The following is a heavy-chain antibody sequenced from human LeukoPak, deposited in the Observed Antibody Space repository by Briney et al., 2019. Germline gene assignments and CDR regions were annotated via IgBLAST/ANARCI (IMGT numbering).Heavy chain of an antibody. CDR1: GFTFSSYS. V-gene: IGHV3-21*04. J-gene: IGHJ4*02. CDR2: ISSSSSYI. Sequence: PGGSLRLSCAASGFTFSSYSMNWVRQAHGEGLEWVSSISSSSSYIYYADSVKGRFTISRDNAKNSLYLQMNSLRAEDTAVYYCAKRKGFDWYNYWGQGTLVTVSS. CDR3: AKRKGFDWYNY. D-gene: IGHD3-9*01.